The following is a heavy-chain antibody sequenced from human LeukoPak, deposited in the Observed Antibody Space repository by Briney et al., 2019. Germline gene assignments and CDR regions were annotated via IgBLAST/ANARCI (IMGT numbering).Heavy chain of an antibody. D-gene: IGHD2-21*01. V-gene: IGHV5-51*01. CDR1: GYSFTSYW. CDR3: ARSESVIDASDI. Sequence: RTGESLKISCKGSGYSFTSYWIGWVRQMPGKGLEWMGIIYPGDSDTSYSPSFQGLVTISADKSISTAYLQWSSLRASDTAMYYCARSESVIDASDIWGQGTMVTVSS. CDR2: IYPGDSDT. J-gene: IGHJ3*02.